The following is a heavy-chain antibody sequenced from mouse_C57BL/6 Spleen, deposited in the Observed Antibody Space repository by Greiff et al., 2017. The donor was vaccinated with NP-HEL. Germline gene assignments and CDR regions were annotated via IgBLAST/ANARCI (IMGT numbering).Heavy chain of an antibody. CDR2: IRNKANGYTT. V-gene: IGHV7-3*01. D-gene: IGHD1-1*01. CDR3: ARHYYGQYYYAMDY. CDR1: GFTFTDYY. J-gene: IGHJ4*01. Sequence: EVKLMESGGGLVQPGGSLSLSCAASGFTFTDYYMSWVRQPPGKALEWLGFIRNKANGYTTEYSASVKGRFTISRDNSQSILYLQMNALRAEDSATYYCARHYYGQYYYAMDYWGQGTSVTVSS.